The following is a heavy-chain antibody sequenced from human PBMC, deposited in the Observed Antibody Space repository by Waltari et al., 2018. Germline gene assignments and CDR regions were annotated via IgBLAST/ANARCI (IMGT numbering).Heavy chain of an antibody. CDR2: IYSSGSS. CDR1: GGSITGYY. V-gene: IGHV4-4*07. CDR3: ARLMGYYYMDV. J-gene: IGHJ6*03. Sequence: QVQLQESGPGLVKPSETLSLTCTVYGGSITGYYYSWIRQPAGKGLEWIGRIYSSGSSNYNPSLRSRVTMSVDTSKNQLSLKLSSVTAADTAVYYCARLMGYYYMDVWGKGTTVTVSS.